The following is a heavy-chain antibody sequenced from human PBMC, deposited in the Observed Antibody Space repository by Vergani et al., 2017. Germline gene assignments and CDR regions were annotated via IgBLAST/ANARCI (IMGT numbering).Heavy chain of an antibody. D-gene: IGHD3-10*01. CDR2: IRSKANSYAT. CDR1: GFTFSGSA. V-gene: IGHV3-73*01. J-gene: IGHJ4*02. CDR3: ARGSGVFDY. Sequence: EVQLLESGGGLVQPGGSLKLSCAASGFTFSGSAMHWVRQASGKGLEWVGRIRSKANSYATAYAASVKGRFTISRDDSKNTAYLQMNSLKTEDTAVYYCARGSGVFDYWGQGTLVTVSS.